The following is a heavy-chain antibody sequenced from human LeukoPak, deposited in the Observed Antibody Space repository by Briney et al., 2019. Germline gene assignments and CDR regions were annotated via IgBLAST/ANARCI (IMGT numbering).Heavy chain of an antibody. D-gene: IGHD5-12*01. V-gene: IGHV4-31*03. CDR3: SRGEGVDWYYGMDG. CDR1: GGSISSGSYY. Sequence: ASETLSLTCTVSGGSISSGSYYWSWIRQHPGKGLEWIGCIYYSGSTYYNPSLKSRVTISVDTSKNQFSLKLSSVPAADTAVYYCSRGEGVDWYYGMDGWGQGTTVTVSS. J-gene: IGHJ6*02. CDR2: IYYSGST.